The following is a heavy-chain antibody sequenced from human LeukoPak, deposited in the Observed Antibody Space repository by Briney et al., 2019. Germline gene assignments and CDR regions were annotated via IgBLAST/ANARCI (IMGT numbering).Heavy chain of an antibody. CDR1: GGSITTYY. V-gene: IGHV4-59*01. Sequence: PSETLSLTCAVSGGSITTYYWTWIRQPPGQALEWIGHIYYTGNTKYNPSLESRVTMSIDTSKNEFSLKIYSVNAADTAVYFCASGSVVAALDQWGQGTLVTVSS. CDR3: ASGSVVAALDQ. CDR2: IYYTGNT. J-gene: IGHJ4*02. D-gene: IGHD6-19*01.